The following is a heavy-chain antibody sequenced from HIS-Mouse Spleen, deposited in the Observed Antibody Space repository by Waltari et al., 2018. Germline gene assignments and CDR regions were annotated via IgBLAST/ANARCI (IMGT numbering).Heavy chain of an antibody. Sequence: QLQMQESGPGLVKPSETLSLTCTASGCPTRSLSYYCGGIRQPLGKGLEWIGSIYYSGSTYYNPSLKSRVTISVDTSKNQFSLKLSSVTAADTAVYYCAREIPYSSSWYDWYFDLWGRGTLVTVSS. V-gene: IGHV4-39*07. CDR2: IYYSGST. CDR3: AREIPYSSSWYDWYFDL. D-gene: IGHD6-13*01. J-gene: IGHJ2*01. CDR1: GCPTRSLSYY.